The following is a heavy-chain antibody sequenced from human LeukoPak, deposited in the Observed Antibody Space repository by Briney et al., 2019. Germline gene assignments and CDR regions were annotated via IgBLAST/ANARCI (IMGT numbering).Heavy chain of an antibody. CDR1: GFTFSSYW. V-gene: IGHV3-7*01. J-gene: IGHJ6*02. Sequence: GGSLRLSCAASGFTFSSYWMSWVRQAPGKGLEWVANIKQDGSEKYYVDSVKGRFTISRDNAKNSLYLQMNSLRAEDTAVYYCARDMKLELPASSSYYYGMDVWGQGTTVTVSS. CDR3: ARDMKLELPASSSYYYGMDV. CDR2: IKQDGSEK. D-gene: IGHD1-7*01.